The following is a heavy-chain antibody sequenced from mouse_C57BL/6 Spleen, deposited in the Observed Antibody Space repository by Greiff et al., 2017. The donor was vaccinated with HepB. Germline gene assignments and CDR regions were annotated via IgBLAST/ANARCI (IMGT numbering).Heavy chain of an antibody. V-gene: IGHV5-9*01. CDR2: ISGGGGNT. D-gene: IGHD2-4*01. CDR3: ARRNYDYPYWYFDV. Sequence: EVKLVESGGGLVKPGGSLKLSCAASGFTFSSYTMSWVRQTPEKRLEWVATISGGGGNTYYPDSVKGRFTISRDNAKNTLYLQMSSLRSEDTALYYCARRNYDYPYWYFDVGGTGTTVTVSS. CDR1: GFTFSSYT. J-gene: IGHJ1*03.